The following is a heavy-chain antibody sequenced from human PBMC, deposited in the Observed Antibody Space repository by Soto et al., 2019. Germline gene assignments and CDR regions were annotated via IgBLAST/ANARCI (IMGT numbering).Heavy chain of an antibody. Sequence: EVQLLESGGGLVQPGGSLRLSCAASGFTFSSYAMNWVRQAPGKGLEWVSAISGSGGSTYYADSVKGRFTISRDNSKNTLYLQMNSQRAEDTDVYYCAIDSLEYQLLLFYYLDYWGQGTLVNVSS. V-gene: IGHV3-23*01. J-gene: IGHJ4*02. CDR3: AIDSLEYQLLLFYYLDY. D-gene: IGHD2-2*01. CDR2: ISGSGGST. CDR1: GFTFSSYA.